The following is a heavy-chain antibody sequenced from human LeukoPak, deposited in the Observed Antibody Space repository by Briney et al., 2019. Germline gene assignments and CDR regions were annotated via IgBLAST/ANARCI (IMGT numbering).Heavy chain of an antibody. J-gene: IGHJ4*02. Sequence: GGSLRLSCAASGFTFDDYAMHWVRQAPGKGLEWVSGISDTGNTYHADSVKGRFTISRDSSKNTLFLQMNRLRPEDAAVYYCAKAPVTTCRGAFCYPFDYWGLGTLVTVSS. CDR3: AKAPVTTCRGAFCYPFDY. D-gene: IGHD2-15*01. CDR2: ISDTGNT. CDR1: GFTFDDYA. V-gene: IGHV3-23*01.